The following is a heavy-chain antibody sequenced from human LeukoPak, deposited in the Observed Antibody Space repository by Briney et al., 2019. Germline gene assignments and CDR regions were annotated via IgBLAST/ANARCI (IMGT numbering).Heavy chain of an antibody. D-gene: IGHD3-10*01. Sequence: GESLKISCKGSGYNFTSYSISWVRQMPGKGLEWMGKIDPSDSYTKYSPSFQGHVTISADKSINTAYLQWSSLKASDTAMYYCARHVRGVFLASTSYYNAYTWLDPWGQGTLVAVSS. V-gene: IGHV5-10-1*01. CDR1: GYNFTSYS. J-gene: IGHJ5*02. CDR2: IDPSDSYT. CDR3: ARHVRGVFLASTSYYNAYTWLDP.